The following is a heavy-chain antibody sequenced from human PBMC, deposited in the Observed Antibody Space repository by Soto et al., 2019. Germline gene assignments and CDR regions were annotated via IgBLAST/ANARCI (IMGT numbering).Heavy chain of an antibody. CDR2: ISYDGSNK. D-gene: IGHD3-10*01. CDR1: GFTFSSYG. J-gene: IGHJ6*02. CDR3: AKGNYYGSGTVPV. Sequence: QVQLVESGGGVVQPGRSLRLSCAASGFTFSSYGMHWVRQAPGKGLEWVAVISYDGSNKYYADSVKGRFTISRDNSKNTLYLQMNGLRAEDTAVYYCAKGNYYGSGTVPVWGQGTTVTVSS. V-gene: IGHV3-30*18.